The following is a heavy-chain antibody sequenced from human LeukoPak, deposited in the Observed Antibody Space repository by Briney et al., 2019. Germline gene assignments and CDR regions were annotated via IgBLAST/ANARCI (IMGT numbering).Heavy chain of an antibody. J-gene: IGHJ4*02. CDR2: ISYDGSNK. CDR3: AGSSGWVAVN. V-gene: IGHV3-30*03. CDR1: GFTFSSYG. D-gene: IGHD6-19*01. Sequence: GGSLRLSCAASGFTFSSYGMHWVRQAPGKGLEWVAVISYDGSNKYYADSVKGRFTISRDNSKNTLYLQMNSLRAEDTAVYYCAGSSGWVAVNWGQGTLVTVSS.